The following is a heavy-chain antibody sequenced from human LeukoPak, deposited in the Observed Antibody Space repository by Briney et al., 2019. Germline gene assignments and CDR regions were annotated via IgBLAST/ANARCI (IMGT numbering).Heavy chain of an antibody. V-gene: IGHV4-34*01. J-gene: IGHJ4*03. CDR1: GVSFSAYY. Sequence: SETLSLTCAVYGVSFSAYYWSWIRQSPGKGLELIAEINHRGDINYNPSVKSRVSISVDTSKNQFSLKVTSLTAADTAVYYCARGPTISETGYFDYWGQGTLVTVSS. D-gene: IGHD1-1*01. CDR3: ARGPTISETGYFDY. CDR2: INHRGDI.